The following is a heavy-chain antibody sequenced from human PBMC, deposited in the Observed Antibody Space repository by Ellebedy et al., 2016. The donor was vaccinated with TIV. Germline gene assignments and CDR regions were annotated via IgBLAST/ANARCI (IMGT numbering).Heavy chain of an antibody. CDR3: ARHNSGKRTVYKRRFNLFDP. J-gene: IGHJ5*02. CDR1: GGPTDGSGYY. V-gene: IGHV4-39*01. D-gene: IGHD1-14*01. CDR2: VFYSWST. Sequence: MPSETLSLTCTVSGGPTDGSGYYWCWVRQPPGRRLEWVGNVFYSWSTYYTQSLKRRVTISVDPSKNQFSLKLSSVTAADTAVYLCARHNSGKRTVYKRRFNLFDPWGQGTLVTVSS.